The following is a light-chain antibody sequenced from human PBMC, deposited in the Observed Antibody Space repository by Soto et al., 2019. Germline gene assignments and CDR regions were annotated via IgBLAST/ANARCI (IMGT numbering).Light chain of an antibody. Sequence: EIVLTQSSATLSLSPGERATVSCRASQSVSSHLAWYQQKRGQAPRLLIYDASSRASGIPARFSGSGSGTDFTLTISSLEPEDFAVYYCQQCGNWPLTFGQGTRLEIK. CDR1: QSVSSH. V-gene: IGKV3-11*01. CDR2: DAS. J-gene: IGKJ5*01. CDR3: QQCGNWPLT.